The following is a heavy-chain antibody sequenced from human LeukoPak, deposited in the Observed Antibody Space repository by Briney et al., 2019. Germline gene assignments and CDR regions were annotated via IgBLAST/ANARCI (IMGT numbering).Heavy chain of an antibody. V-gene: IGHV4-59*01. CDR1: GGSISTDY. Sequence: SETLSLTCTVSGGSISTDYWRWIRQPPGKGLEWIGYIYCTGSTNYNPSLKSRVTISVDTSKNQFSLNLSSVTAADTAVYYCARMGLYSSDTFDIWGQGTMITVSS. CDR2: IYCTGST. CDR3: ARMGLYSSDTFDI. D-gene: IGHD5-12*01. J-gene: IGHJ3*02.